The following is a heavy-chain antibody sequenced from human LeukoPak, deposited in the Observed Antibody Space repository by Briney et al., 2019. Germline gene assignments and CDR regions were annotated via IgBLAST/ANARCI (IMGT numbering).Heavy chain of an antibody. CDR2: IYYSGST. D-gene: IGHD2-21*02. CDR1: GGSISSYY. J-gene: IGHJ4*02. Sequence: SETLSLTCTVSGGSISSYYWSWIRQPPGKGLEWIGYIYYSGSTNYNTSLKSLVTISVDTSKNQFSLKLRSVTAADTAVYYCARAWCGDCYGDLYFLFDYWGQGTLVTVSS. CDR3: ARAWCGDCYGDLYFLFDY. V-gene: IGHV4-59*01.